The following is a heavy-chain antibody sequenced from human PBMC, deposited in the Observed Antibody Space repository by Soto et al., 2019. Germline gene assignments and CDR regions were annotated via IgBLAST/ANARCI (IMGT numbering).Heavy chain of an antibody. Sequence: QVQLQQWGAGLLKPSETLSLTCAVYGGSFSGYYWSWIRQPPGKGLEWIGEINHSGSTNYNPSLKSRVTISVDTSKNQFSLKLSSVTAADTAVYYCAVWSPYYFDYWGQGTLVTVSS. CDR1: GGSFSGYY. V-gene: IGHV4-34*01. J-gene: IGHJ4*02. CDR3: AVWSPYYFDY. D-gene: IGHD2-21*01. CDR2: INHSGST.